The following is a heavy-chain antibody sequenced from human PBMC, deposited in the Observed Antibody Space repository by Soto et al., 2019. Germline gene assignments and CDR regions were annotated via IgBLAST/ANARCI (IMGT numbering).Heavy chain of an antibody. CDR1: GGTFSSYA. CDR2: IIPIFGTA. V-gene: IGHV1-69*01. CDR3: ARGARVYSYAPGMSVDY. Sequence: QVQLVQSGAEVKKPGSSVKVSCKASGGTFSSYAISWVRQAPGQGLEWMGGIIPIFGTANYAQKFQGRVTIAADESTSTAYMELSSLRSEDTAVYYCARGARVYSYAPGMSVDYWGQGTLVTVSS. D-gene: IGHD5-18*01. J-gene: IGHJ4*02.